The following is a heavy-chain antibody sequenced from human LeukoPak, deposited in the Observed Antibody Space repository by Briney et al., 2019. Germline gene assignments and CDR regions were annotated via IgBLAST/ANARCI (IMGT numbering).Heavy chain of an antibody. CDR2: IIGSGAST. D-gene: IGHD4-17*01. Sequence: PGGSLRLSCAASGFTFGSYAMSWVRQAPGKGLEWVSAIIGSGASTYYADSVKGRFTISRDNSKNTLYLQMNSLRAEDTAIYYCAKIFGLQRYGDLFDYWGQGTLVTVSS. V-gene: IGHV3-23*01. J-gene: IGHJ4*02. CDR3: AKIFGLQRYGDLFDY. CDR1: GFTFGSYA.